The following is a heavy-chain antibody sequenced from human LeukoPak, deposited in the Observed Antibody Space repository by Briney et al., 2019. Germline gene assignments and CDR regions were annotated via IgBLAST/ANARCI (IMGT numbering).Heavy chain of an antibody. V-gene: IGHV4-31*03. CDR2: IYYSERT. CDR1: GGSINNNNYY. D-gene: IGHD1-26*01. CDR3: ARGYRYYYYGMDV. J-gene: IGHJ6*02. Sequence: SQTLSLTCTVSGGSINNNNYYWSWIRQHPGQGMEWIGYIYYSERTFYNPSLKSRLPISVDTSNNQFSLKLTSVTAADAAVYYCARGYRYYYYGMDVWGQGTTVTVSS.